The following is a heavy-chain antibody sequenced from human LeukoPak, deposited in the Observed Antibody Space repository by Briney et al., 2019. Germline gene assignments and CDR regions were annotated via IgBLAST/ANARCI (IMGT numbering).Heavy chain of an antibody. V-gene: IGHV3-13*01. CDR1: GFTFSDYD. J-gene: IGHJ4*02. CDR3: ARGVAVAGSAQFDY. CDR2: IGTAGDT. D-gene: IGHD6-19*01. Sequence: GGSLRLSCAASGFTFSDYDMHWVRQATGKGLEWVSAIGTAGDTYYTGSVKGRFTISRDNAKNSLYLQMNSLRAEDTAVYYCARGVAVAGSAQFDYWGQGTLVTVSS.